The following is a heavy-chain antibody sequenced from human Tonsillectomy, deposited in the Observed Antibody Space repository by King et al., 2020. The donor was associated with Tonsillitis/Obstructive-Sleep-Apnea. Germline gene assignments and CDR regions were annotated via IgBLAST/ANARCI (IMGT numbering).Heavy chain of an antibody. CDR1: GGTFSSYA. J-gene: IGHJ4*02. CDR2: IIPIFGTA. CDR3: ARFYYDFWSGPQIFNY. D-gene: IGHD3-3*01. Sequence: VQLVESGAEVKKPGSSVKVSCKASGGTFSSYAISWVRQAPGQGLEWMGGIIPIFGTANYAQTFQGRVTITADESTSTAYMELSSLRSEDTAVYYCARFYYDFWSGPQIFNYWGQGTLVTVSS. V-gene: IGHV1-69*01.